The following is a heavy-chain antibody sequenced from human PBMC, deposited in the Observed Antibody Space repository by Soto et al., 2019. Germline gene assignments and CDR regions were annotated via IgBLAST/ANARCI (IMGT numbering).Heavy chain of an antibody. CDR1: GYTFISYG. J-gene: IGHJ5*02. Sequence: ASVKVSCKASGYTFISYGITWVRQAPGQGLEWMGWINAYNGNTNYAQKFQGRVTMTTDTSTSTAYMELRSLRSDDAAVYHCARAVVVVGTPAWFAPWGQGTLVTVSS. CDR2: INAYNGNT. D-gene: IGHD2-15*01. CDR3: ARAVVVVGTPAWFAP. V-gene: IGHV1-18*04.